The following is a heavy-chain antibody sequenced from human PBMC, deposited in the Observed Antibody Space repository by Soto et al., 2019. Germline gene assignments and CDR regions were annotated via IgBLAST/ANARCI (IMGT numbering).Heavy chain of an antibody. D-gene: IGHD1-1*01. CDR3: AKQYELAD. CDR1: GFTFSSYA. Sequence: EVQLLESGGGLVQPGGSLRLSCTASGFTFSSYAMSWVRQAPGKGLEWVSALSGSGSSTYYADSVKGRFTISRDNSKNTLFLQMNSLRADDTAVYYCAKQYELADWGQGTLVTVSS. CDR2: LSGSGSST. V-gene: IGHV3-23*01. J-gene: IGHJ1*01.